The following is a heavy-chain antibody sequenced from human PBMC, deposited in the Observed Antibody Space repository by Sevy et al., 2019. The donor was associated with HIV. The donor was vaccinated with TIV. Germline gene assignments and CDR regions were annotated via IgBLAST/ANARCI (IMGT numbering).Heavy chain of an antibody. D-gene: IGHD4-17*01. V-gene: IGHV3-21*01. Sequence: GGSLRLSCAASGFTFSSYSMNWVRQAPGKGLEWVSSISSSSRYIYYADSVKGRFTISRDNAKNSLYLQMNSLRAEDTAVYYCARDLNGDYGWFDPWGQGTLVTVSS. CDR2: ISSSSRYI. CDR3: ARDLNGDYGWFDP. CDR1: GFTFSSYS. J-gene: IGHJ5*02.